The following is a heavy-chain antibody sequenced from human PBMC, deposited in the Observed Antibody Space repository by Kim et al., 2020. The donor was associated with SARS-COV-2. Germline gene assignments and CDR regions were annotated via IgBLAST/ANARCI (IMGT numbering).Heavy chain of an antibody. CDR2: IYYSGST. V-gene: IGHV4-59*08. CDR3: ARHGGITIFGVAMRPYYYMEV. J-gene: IGHJ6*03. Sequence: SETLSLTCTVSGGSISSYYWSWIRQPPGKGLEWIGYIYYSGSTNNNPSLKSRVTISVDTSKNQFSLKLSSVTAADTAVYYCARHGGITIFGVAMRPYYYMEVWGKGTTVTVSS. CDR1: GGSISSYY. D-gene: IGHD3-3*01.